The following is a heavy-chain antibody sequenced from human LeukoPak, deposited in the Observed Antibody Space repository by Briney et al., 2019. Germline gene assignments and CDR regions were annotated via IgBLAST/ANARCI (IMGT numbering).Heavy chain of an antibody. V-gene: IGHV3-20*04. CDR2: INWNGGST. J-gene: IGHJ4*02. D-gene: IGHD2-21*01. Sequence: PGGSLRLSCAASGFTFDDYGMSWVRQAPGKGLEWVSGINWNGGSTGYADSVKGRFTISRDNAQNSLFLQMNSLRAEDTAVYYCVTSPTEDGDGSSPGYWGQGTLVTVSS. CDR1: GFTFDDYG. CDR3: VTSPTEDGDGSSPGY.